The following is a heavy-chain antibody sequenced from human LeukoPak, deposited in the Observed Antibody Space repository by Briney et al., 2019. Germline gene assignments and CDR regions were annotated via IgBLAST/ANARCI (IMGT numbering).Heavy chain of an antibody. CDR2: INSDGSST. CDR3: ARAGMAVVNPDH. Sequence: GSLRLSCAASGFTFSSNWMHWVRQAPGKGLVWVSRINSDGSSTNYADSVKGRFTISRDNAKDTLYLQMNSLRAEDTAIYYCARAGMAVVNPDHWGQGTLVTVSS. CDR1: GFTFSSNW. D-gene: IGHD6-19*01. J-gene: IGHJ4*02. V-gene: IGHV3-74*01.